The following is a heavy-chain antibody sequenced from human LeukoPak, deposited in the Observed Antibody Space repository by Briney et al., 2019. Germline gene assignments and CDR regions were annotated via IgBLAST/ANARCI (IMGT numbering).Heavy chain of an antibody. D-gene: IGHD3-10*01. CDR3: ARDSGFRRNRYFDL. CDR2: INHSGST. V-gene: IGHV4-34*01. J-gene: IGHJ2*01. CDR1: GGSFSGYY. Sequence: PSETLSLTCAVYGGSFSGYYWSWIRQPPGKGLEWIGEINHSGSTNYNPSLKSRVTISVDTSKNQFSLKLSSVTAADTAVYYCARDSGFRRNRYFDLWGRGTLVTVSS.